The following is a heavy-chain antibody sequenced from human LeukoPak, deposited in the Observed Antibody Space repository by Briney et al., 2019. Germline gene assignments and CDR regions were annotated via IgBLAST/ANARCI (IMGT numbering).Heavy chain of an antibody. CDR3: AKVHSSGYYYPLSWFDP. Sequence: PGGSLRLSCAASGFTFSSYAMSWVRQAPGKGLEWVSAISGSGGSTYYADSVKGRFTISRDNSKNTLYLQMNSLRAEDTAVYYCAKVHSSGYYYPLSWFDPWGQGTLVTVSS. CDR2: ISGSGGST. D-gene: IGHD3-22*01. J-gene: IGHJ5*02. CDR1: GFTFSSYA. V-gene: IGHV3-23*01.